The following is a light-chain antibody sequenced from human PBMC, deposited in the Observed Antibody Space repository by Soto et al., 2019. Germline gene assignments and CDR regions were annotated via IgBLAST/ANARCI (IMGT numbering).Light chain of an antibody. Sequence: PGDRATLSCRASQSVSSSYLAWYQQKPGQPPRLVMYATSSRATGIPARFSGSGSGTDFTLTISRLEPEDFAVYYCQQYGSSSWTFGQGTKVDIK. J-gene: IGKJ1*01. CDR2: ATS. CDR3: QQYGSSSWT. V-gene: IGKV3-20*01. CDR1: QSVSSSY.